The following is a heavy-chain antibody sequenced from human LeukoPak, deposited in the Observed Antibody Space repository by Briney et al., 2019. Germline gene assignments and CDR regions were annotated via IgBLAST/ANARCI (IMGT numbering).Heavy chain of an antibody. D-gene: IGHD5-12*01. CDR2: IYYSGST. V-gene: IGHV4-59*01. J-gene: IGHJ3*02. CDR1: GGSISSYY. CDR3: AAYSGYVRAFDI. Sequence: SETLSLTCTVSGGSISSYYWSWIRQPPGKGLEWIGYIYYSGSTNYNPSLKSRVTISVDTSKNQFSLKLSSVTAADTAVYYCAAYSGYVRAFDIWGQGTMVTVSS.